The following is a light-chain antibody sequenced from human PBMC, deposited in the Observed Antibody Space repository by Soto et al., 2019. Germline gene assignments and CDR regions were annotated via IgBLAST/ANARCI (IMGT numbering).Light chain of an antibody. Sequence: QSALTQPASVSGSPGQSITISCTGTSSDIGGYNYVSWYQQHPGEAPKLMISEVSTRPAGLSNRFSGSKSGNTASLTISGLQAEDEADYYCSSYTSSDTLVFGTGTKLTV. V-gene: IGLV2-14*01. CDR1: SSDIGGYNY. CDR2: EVS. CDR3: SSYTSSDTLV. J-gene: IGLJ1*01.